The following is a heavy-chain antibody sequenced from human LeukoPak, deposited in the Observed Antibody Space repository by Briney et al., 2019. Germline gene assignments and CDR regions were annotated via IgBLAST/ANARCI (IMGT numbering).Heavy chain of an antibody. J-gene: IGHJ4*02. Sequence: PSETLSLTCSVSGGSMCTYYWNWIRQSPGKGLEWIGYMHYSGHTYYNPSLKSRVTISLDTSKNQFSLRLTSVTAADTAVYYCASGHCTDDVCFFDYWGLGTLVTVSS. CDR1: GGSMCTYY. CDR2: MHYSGHT. V-gene: IGHV4-59*01. CDR3: ASGHCTDDVCFFDY. D-gene: IGHD2-8*01.